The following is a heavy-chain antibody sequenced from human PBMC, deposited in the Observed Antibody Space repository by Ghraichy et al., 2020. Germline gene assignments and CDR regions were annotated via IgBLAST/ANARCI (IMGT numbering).Heavy chain of an antibody. V-gene: IGHV3-48*03. J-gene: IGHJ4*02. CDR1: EFTFGNYE. Sequence: GGSLRLSCVASEFTFGNYEMNWVRQAPGKGLEWVSYIGSSGDTIYYADSVKGRFTISRDNAKNSLYLQMNSLRADETGVYYCARESWFGVNYFDYWGPGTLVTVSS. D-gene: IGHD3-10*01. CDR3: ARESWFGVNYFDY. CDR2: IGSSGDTI.